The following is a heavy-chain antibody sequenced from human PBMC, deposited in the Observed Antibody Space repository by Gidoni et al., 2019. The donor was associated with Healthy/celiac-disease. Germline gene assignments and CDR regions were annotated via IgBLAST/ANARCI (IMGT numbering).Heavy chain of an antibody. D-gene: IGHD2-15*01. CDR3: ATTSLPPYYYYGMDV. CDR2: INPNSGGT. CDR1: GNTFTGYY. J-gene: IGHJ6*02. V-gene: IGHV1-2*04. Sequence: QVQLVQSGAEVKKPGASVKVSCKASGNTFTGYYMHWVRQAPGQGLEWMGWINPNSGGTNYAQKFQGWVTMTRDTSISTAYMELSRLRSDDTAVYYCATTSLPPYYYYGMDVWGQGTTVTVSS.